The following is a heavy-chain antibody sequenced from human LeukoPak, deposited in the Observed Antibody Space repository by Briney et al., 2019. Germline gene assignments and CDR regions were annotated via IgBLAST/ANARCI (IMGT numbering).Heavy chain of an antibody. CDR3: ARGLKYYYDSSGYYYIYAFDI. CDR1: GGSFSGYY. CDR2: INHSGST. J-gene: IGHJ3*02. Sequence: SETLSLTCAVYGGSFSGYYWSWIRQPPGKGLEWIGEINHSGSTNYNPSLKSRVTISVDTSKNQFSLKLSSVTAADTAVYYCARGLKYYYDSSGYYYIYAFDIWGQGTMVTVSS. V-gene: IGHV4-34*01. D-gene: IGHD3-22*01.